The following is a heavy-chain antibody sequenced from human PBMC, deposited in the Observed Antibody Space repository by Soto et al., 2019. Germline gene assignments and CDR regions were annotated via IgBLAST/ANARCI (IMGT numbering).Heavy chain of an antibody. J-gene: IGHJ3*02. V-gene: IGHV3-23*01. CDR2: RSGSGGST. CDR3: AKLRTYYYDSSGYQSDAFDI. CDR1: GFTFSSYA. Sequence: GGALRLPWAGSGFTFSSYAIIWGRHPPGKGQEWGSARSGSGGSTYYADSVKGRFTISRDNSKNPLYLQMNSLTAEDTAVYYCAKLRTYYYDSSGYQSDAFDIWGQGTTVTVSS. D-gene: IGHD3-22*01.